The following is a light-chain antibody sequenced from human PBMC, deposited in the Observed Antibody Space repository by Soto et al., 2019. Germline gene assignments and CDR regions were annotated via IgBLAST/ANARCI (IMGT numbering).Light chain of an antibody. J-gene: IGLJ2*01. CDR2: RNH. CDR3: ATWDDSLSGRV. V-gene: IGLV1-47*01. Sequence: QSVLTQAPSASGTPGQRVTISCSGSSSNIGNNHVYWYQQFPGTSPKLLIYRNHQRPTGVSDRFSGSKSYISASLTISGLRSDDEADYYCATWDDSLSGRVFGGGTQLTVL. CDR1: SSNIGNNH.